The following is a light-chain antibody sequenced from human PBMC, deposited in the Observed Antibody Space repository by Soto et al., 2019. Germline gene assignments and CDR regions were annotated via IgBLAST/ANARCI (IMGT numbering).Light chain of an antibody. V-gene: IGLV2-8*01. CDR3: SSHAGSDDPIV. CDR2: DVN. CDR1: SSDVGGYPF. Sequence: QSALTQPPSASGSPGQSVTISCTGTSSDVGGYPFVSWYQQHPGKAPKVLIYDVNKRPSGVPDRFSGSKSGNTASLTVSGLQAEDEADYYRSSHAGSDDPIVFGTGTKLTVL. J-gene: IGLJ1*01.